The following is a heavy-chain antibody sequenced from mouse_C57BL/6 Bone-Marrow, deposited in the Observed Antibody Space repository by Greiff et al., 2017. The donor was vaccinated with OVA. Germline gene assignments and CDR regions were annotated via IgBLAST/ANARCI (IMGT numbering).Heavy chain of an antibody. CDR2: IYPGSGNT. CDR1: GYTFTDYY. J-gene: IGHJ4*01. CDR3: ARSYYGSSNYAMDY. D-gene: IGHD1-1*01. V-gene: IGHV1-76*01. Sequence: VQLQQSGAELVRPGASVKLSCKASGYTFTDYYINWVKQRPGQGLEWIARIYPGSGNTYYNEKFKGKATLTAEKSSSTAYMQLSSLTSEDSAVYFCARSYYGSSNYAMDYWGQGTSVTVSS.